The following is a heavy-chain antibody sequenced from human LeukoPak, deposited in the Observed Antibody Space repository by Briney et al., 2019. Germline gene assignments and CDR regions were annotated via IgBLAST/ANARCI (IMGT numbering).Heavy chain of an antibody. CDR2: IYSGGNT. CDR3: ARCYYDGSGFYYYFDY. J-gene: IGHJ4*02. D-gene: IGHD3-22*01. V-gene: IGHV3-53*01. Sequence: GGSLSLSCAASGFSVSNYYMSWVRQATGKGLEWVSVIYSGGNTYYTDFVKGRFTISRDNTKNTVSLQMGSLRGEDTAVYYCARCYYDGSGFYYYFDYWGQGTPVTVSS. CDR1: GFSVSNYY.